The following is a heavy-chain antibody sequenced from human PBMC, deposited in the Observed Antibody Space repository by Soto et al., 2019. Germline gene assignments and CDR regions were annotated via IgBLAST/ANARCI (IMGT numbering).Heavy chain of an antibody. D-gene: IGHD2-15*01. Sequence: AGGSLRLSCAASGFTVSSNYMSWVRQAPGKGLEWVSVIYSGGSTYYADSVKGRFTISRDNSKNTLYLQMNSLRAEDTAVYYCARDGYCSGGSCYSNYYYGMDVWGQGTTVTVSS. CDR3: ARDGYCSGGSCYSNYYYGMDV. J-gene: IGHJ6*02. CDR2: IYSGGST. V-gene: IGHV3-53*01. CDR1: GFTVSSNY.